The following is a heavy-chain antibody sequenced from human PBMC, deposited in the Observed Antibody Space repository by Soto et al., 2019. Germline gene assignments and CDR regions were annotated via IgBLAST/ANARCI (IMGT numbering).Heavy chain of an antibody. CDR3: ARERQLLGDAFDI. V-gene: IGHV1-3*01. CDR2: INAGNGNT. J-gene: IGHJ3*02. D-gene: IGHD2-8*02. CDR1: GYTFTSYA. Sequence: ASVKVSCKASGYTFTSYAMHWVRQAPGQRLEWMGWINAGNGNTKYSQKFQGRVTITRDTSASTAYMELSSLRSEDTAVYYCARERQLLGDAFDIWRQGTMVTVSS.